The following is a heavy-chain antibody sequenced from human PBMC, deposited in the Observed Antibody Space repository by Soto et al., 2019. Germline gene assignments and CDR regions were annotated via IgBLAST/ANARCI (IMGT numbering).Heavy chain of an antibody. J-gene: IGHJ4*02. Sequence: QVQLVQSGAEVKKPGSSVKVSCKASGGTFSSYAISWVRQAPGQGLEWMGGIIPIFGTANYAQKFQGRVTSTADKSPSTAHMELSSLRSEDTAVYYCAGAVYDYVWETAYFDYWGQGTLVTVSS. CDR1: GGTFSSYA. CDR3: AGAVYDYVWETAYFDY. CDR2: IIPIFGTA. V-gene: IGHV1-69*06. D-gene: IGHD3-16*01.